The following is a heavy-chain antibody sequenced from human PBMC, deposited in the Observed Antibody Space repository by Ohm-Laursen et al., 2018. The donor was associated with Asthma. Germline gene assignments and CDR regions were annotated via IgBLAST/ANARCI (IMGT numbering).Heavy chain of an antibody. CDR3: ARLRSRITMIVVG. D-gene: IGHD3-22*01. J-gene: IGHJ4*02. CDR2: ISWRSGSI. V-gene: IGHV3-9*01. Sequence: SLRLSCTASGFTFEEYAMHWVRQAPGKGLEWVSVISWRSGSIDYADSVKGRFTISRDNAKNSLYLQMNSLRAEDTAVYYCARLRSRITMIVVGWGQGTLVTVSS. CDR1: GFTFEEYA.